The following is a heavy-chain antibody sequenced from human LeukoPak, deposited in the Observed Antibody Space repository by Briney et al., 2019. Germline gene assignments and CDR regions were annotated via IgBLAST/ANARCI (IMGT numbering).Heavy chain of an antibody. CDR1: GFTFDDYA. Sequence: PGGSLRLSCAASGFTFDDYAMHWVRQAPGKGLEWVSGISWNSGCIGYADSVKGRFTISRDNAKNSLYLQMNSLRAEDTALYYCAKDMVRGVKGGDNAFDIWGQGTMVTVSS. V-gene: IGHV3-9*01. D-gene: IGHD3-10*01. CDR2: ISWNSGCI. J-gene: IGHJ3*02. CDR3: AKDMVRGVKGGDNAFDI.